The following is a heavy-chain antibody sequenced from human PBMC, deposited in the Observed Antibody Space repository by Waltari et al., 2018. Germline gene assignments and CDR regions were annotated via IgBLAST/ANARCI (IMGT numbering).Heavy chain of an antibody. Sequence: EVQLVESGGGLVKPGGSLRLSCAASGFTFSSYSMNWVRQAPGKGMEWVSSISSSSSYKYYAASVKGRFTISRDNAKNSLYLQMNSLRADDTAVYYCARDQAFDIWGQGTMVTVSS. CDR1: GFTFSSYS. CDR2: ISSSSSYK. CDR3: ARDQAFDI. J-gene: IGHJ3*02. V-gene: IGHV3-21*01.